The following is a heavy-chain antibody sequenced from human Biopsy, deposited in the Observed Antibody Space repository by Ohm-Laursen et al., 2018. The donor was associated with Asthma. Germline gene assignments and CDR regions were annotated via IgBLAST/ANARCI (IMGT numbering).Heavy chain of an antibody. V-gene: IGHV4-31*03. CDR3: ARAPIPAYSDSSGFDL. CDR1: GDSFTYPGYY. CDR2: IHYSGST. D-gene: IGHD3-22*01. Sequence: SQTLSLTCSVSGDSFTYPGYYWSWVRQLPGRGLEWIGYIHYSGSTNDNPSLKSRVTMSVDKSKNQFSLKLRSVTAADTAVYFCARAPIPAYSDSSGFDLWGQGTLVTVSS. J-gene: IGHJ4*02.